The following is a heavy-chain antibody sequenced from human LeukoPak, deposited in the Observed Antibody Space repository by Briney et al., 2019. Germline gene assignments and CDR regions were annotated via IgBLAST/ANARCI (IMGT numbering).Heavy chain of an antibody. J-gene: IGHJ1*01. Sequence: KPGGSLRLSCAASXFSFINAGMSWVRQAPGKGLEWVGRITSKIDGGTTDYAATVKGRFTISRDDSKDTLYLQMDSLQTEDTAVYYCSSLRGSSSQYFQHWGQGTLVTVSS. V-gene: IGHV3-15*01. CDR3: SSLRGSSSQYFQH. CDR1: XFSFINAG. D-gene: IGHD6-13*01. CDR2: ITSKIDGGTT.